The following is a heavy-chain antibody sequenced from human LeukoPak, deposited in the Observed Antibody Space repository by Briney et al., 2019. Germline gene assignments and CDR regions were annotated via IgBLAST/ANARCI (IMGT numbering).Heavy chain of an antibody. CDR2: IYHSGST. D-gene: IGHD4-23*01. Sequence: PSETLSLTCAVSGYSISSGYYWGWIRQPPGKGLEWIGSIYHSGSTYYNPSLKSRVTISVDTSKNRFSLKLSSVTAADTAVYYCAWRGDYGGPPGAFDIWGQGTMVTVSS. J-gene: IGHJ3*02. CDR3: AWRGDYGGPPGAFDI. CDR1: GYSISSGYY. V-gene: IGHV4-38-2*01.